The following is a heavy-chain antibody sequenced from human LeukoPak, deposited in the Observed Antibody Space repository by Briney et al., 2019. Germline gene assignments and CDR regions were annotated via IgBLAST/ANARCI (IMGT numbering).Heavy chain of an antibody. D-gene: IGHD4-17*01. J-gene: IGHJ4*02. Sequence: GGSLRLSCAASGFTLSNYWMHWVRQTPGKGLMWVSRIGPDRRTTTYADSVKGRFTISRDSAKNTLYVQMNSLRAEDTAVYYCARGVNGNYGKFDSWGQGTLVTVSS. CDR3: ARGVNGNYGKFDS. V-gene: IGHV3-74*03. CDR1: GFTLSNYW. CDR2: IGPDRRTT.